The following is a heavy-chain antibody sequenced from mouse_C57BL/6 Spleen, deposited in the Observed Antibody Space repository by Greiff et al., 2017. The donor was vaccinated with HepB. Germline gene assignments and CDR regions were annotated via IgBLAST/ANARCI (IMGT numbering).Heavy chain of an antibody. CDR1: GYTFTSYW. J-gene: IGHJ3*01. Sequence: VKLLQSGAELVKPGASVKLSCKASGYTFTSYWMHWVKQRPGQGLEWIGMIHPDSGSTNYNEKFKSKATLTVDKSSSTAYMQLSSLTSEDSAVYYCARWDWCAYWGQGTLVTVSA. D-gene: IGHD4-1*01. CDR3: ARWDWCAY. CDR2: IHPDSGST. V-gene: IGHV1-64*01.